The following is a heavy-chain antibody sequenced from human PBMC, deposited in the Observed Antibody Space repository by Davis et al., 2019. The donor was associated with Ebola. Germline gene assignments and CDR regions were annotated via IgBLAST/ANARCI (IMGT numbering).Heavy chain of an antibody. J-gene: IGHJ3*02. CDR3: ARDGLLWFGELLWGGAFDI. V-gene: IGHV3-30*04. CDR2: ISYDGSNK. Sequence: GGSLRLSCAASGFTFSSYAMHWVRQAPGKGLERVAVISYDGSNKYYADSVKGRFTISRDNSKNTLYLQMNSLRAEDTAVYYCARDGLLWFGELLWGGAFDIWGQGTMVTVSS. CDR1: GFTFSSYA. D-gene: IGHD3-10*01.